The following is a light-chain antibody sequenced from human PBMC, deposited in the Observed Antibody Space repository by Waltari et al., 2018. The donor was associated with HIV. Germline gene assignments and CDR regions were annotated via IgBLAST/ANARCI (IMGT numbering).Light chain of an antibody. V-gene: IGLV2-11*01. CDR2: DVT. CDR1: SSDVGGYNS. Sequence: QSPLTQPRSVSGSPGQSVPISSTGTSSDVGGYNSVSWYQQHPGKALKLMIYDVTKRPSGVPDRFSGSKSGNTASLTISGLQAEDEADYYCCSYAGSYTFVFGGGTKLTVL. CDR3: CSYAGSYTFV. J-gene: IGLJ3*02.